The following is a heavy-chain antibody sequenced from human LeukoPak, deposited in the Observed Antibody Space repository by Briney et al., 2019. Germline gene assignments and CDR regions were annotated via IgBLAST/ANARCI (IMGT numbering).Heavy chain of an antibody. CDR1: AYTFTGYG. CDR3: ASSMVRGSHYGMDV. V-gene: IGHV1-18*01. J-gene: IGHJ6*02. Sequence: ASVKVSCKASAYTFTGYGISWVRQAPGQGLEWMGWISAYNGNTNYAQKLQGRVTMTTDTSTSTAYMELRSLRSDDTAVYYCASSMVRGSHYGMDVWGQGTTVTVSS. CDR2: ISAYNGNT. D-gene: IGHD3-10*01.